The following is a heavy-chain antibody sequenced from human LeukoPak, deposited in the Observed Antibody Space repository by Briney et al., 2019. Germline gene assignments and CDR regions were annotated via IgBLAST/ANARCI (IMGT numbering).Heavy chain of an antibody. V-gene: IGHV6-1*01. CDR2: TFYRSRWYN. CDR1: GDSVSSNSAA. J-gene: IGHJ3*02. D-gene: IGHD3-10*02. CDR3: ARRDVRSGAFDI. Sequence: SQTLSLTCAISGDSVSSNSAAWTWIRQSPSRGLEWLGRTFYRSRWYNDYAVSVKSRITINPDTSKNQFSLQLNSVTPEDTAVYYCARRDVRSGAFDIWGQRTMITVSS.